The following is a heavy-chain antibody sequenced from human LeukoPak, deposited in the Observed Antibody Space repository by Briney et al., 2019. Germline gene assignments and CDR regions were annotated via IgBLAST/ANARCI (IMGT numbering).Heavy chain of an antibody. J-gene: IGHJ4*02. V-gene: IGHV3-7*01. Sequence: TGGSLRLSCAASEFSVGSNCMTWVRQAPGKGLEWVANINKDGSEKNYVDSVKGRFTTSRDNAKNSLYLHMNSLRAEDTAMYYCARPYYYSSGSHPFWGQGTLVTVSS. D-gene: IGHD3-10*01. CDR1: EFSVGSNC. CDR2: INKDGSEK. CDR3: ARPYYYSSGSHPF.